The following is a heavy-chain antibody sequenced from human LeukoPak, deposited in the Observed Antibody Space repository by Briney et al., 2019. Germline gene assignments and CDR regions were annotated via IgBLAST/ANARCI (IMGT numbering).Heavy chain of an antibody. D-gene: IGHD1-26*01. CDR1: GGTFSIYA. V-gene: IGHV1-69*13. J-gene: IGHJ2*01. CDR2: IIPIFVTA. Sequence: ASVKVSCKASGGTFSIYAISWVRQAPGQGLEWMGGIIPIFVTANYAQKFQGRVTITADESTSTAYMELSSLRSEDTAVYYCASKVGAYDWSFDLWGRGTLVTVSS. CDR3: ASKVGAYDWSFDL.